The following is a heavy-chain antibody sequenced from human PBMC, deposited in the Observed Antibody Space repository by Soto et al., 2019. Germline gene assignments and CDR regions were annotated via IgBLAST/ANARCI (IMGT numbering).Heavy chain of an antibody. D-gene: IGHD3-22*01. J-gene: IGHJ3*02. CDR3: ARDRPQPSYDKSFDI. V-gene: IGHV1-18*04. Sequence: QVQLVQSGAEVKKPGASVKVSCKASGYTFTSYAISWVRQVPGQGLDWMGWNSARSGNTDYAQKFQGRVTMTTDTSTNTTYMELRSLRSDDTAVYFCARDRPQPSYDKSFDIWGQGTVVTVSS. CDR2: NSARSGNT. CDR1: GYTFTSYA.